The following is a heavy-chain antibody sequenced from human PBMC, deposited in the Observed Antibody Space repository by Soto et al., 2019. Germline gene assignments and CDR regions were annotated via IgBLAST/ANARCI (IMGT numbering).Heavy chain of an antibody. CDR2: IIPIFGTA. V-gene: IGHV1-69*01. CDR3: ARDRAVVAATPTDYYFDY. J-gene: IGHJ4*02. Sequence: QVQLVQSGAEVKKPGSSVKVSCKASGGTFSSYAISWVRQAPGQGLEWMGGIIPIFGTANYAQKFQGRVTITADESTSTAYMELSSLRSEDTAVYYCARDRAVVAATPTDYYFDYWGQGTLVTVSS. D-gene: IGHD2-15*01. CDR1: GGTFSSYA.